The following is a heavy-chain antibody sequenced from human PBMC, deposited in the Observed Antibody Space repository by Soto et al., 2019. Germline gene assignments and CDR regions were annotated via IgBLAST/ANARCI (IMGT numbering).Heavy chain of an antibody. J-gene: IGHJ2*01. V-gene: IGHV3-23*01. CDR3: AKYRGATGNWYFDI. D-gene: IGHD5-12*01. CDR2: ISNSGDT. Sequence: EVQLLESGGGLVQPGGSLRLSCAASGFIFSNYAMTWVRQAPGKGLEWVSSISNSGDTYYAASVKGRFTISRDNSKNTLFLQMNSLRAEDTAVFYCAKYRGATGNWYFDIWGRGTLVTVSS. CDR1: GFIFSNYA.